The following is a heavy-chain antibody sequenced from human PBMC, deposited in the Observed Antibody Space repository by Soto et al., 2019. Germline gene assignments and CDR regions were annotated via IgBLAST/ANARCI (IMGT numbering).Heavy chain of an antibody. Sequence: SETLSLTCTVSGGSVKTGSYYWSWIRQPPGKGLEWIGYIYYSGSTDYNPSLKSRLTISLDKSKNQFSLQLNSVTAADTAVYYCARAVFKGNPPYYGLDVWGQGTRVTVSS. CDR3: ARAVFKGNPPYYGLDV. D-gene: IGHD1-1*01. CDR1: GGSVKTGSYY. CDR2: IYYSGST. V-gene: IGHV4-61*01. J-gene: IGHJ6*02.